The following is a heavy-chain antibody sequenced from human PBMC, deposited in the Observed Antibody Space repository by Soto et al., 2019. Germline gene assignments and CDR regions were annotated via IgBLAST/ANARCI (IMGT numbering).Heavy chain of an antibody. Sequence: GASVKVSCKASGYTSTSYGISWVRQAPGQGLEWMGWISAYNGNTNYAQKLQGRVTMTTDTSTSTAYMELRSLRSDDTAVYYCARGKDMDYYYYGMDVWGRGTTVTVSS. CDR1: GYTSTSYG. D-gene: IGHD2-15*01. CDR3: ARGKDMDYYYYGMDV. J-gene: IGHJ6*02. CDR2: ISAYNGNT. V-gene: IGHV1-18*01.